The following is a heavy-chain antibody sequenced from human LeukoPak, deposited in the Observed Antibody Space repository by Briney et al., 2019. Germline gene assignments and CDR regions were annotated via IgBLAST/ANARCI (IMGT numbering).Heavy chain of an antibody. CDR2: INSDGSST. CDR3: ARGTTRVSPGY. Sequence: PGGSLRLSCAASGFTFSRYWMHWVRQAPGKGLVWVSRINSDGSSTSYADSVKGRFTISRDNAKNTLYLQMNSLRDEDTAVYYCARGTTRVSPGYWGQGTLVTVSS. CDR1: GFTFSRYW. D-gene: IGHD4-11*01. J-gene: IGHJ4*02. V-gene: IGHV3-74*01.